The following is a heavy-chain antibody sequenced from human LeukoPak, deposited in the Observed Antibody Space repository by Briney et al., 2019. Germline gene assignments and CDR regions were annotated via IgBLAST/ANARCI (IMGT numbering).Heavy chain of an antibody. V-gene: IGHV3-23*01. Sequence: GGSLRLSCAASGFTFSSYAMSWVRQAPGKGLEWVSGISGSGGSTYYADSVKGRFTISRDNSQNTLYLQMNSLRAEDTALYYCAKGPLTEVAGTTWDYWGQGTPVTVSS. CDR3: AKGPLTEVAGTTWDY. CDR1: GFTFSSYA. J-gene: IGHJ4*02. D-gene: IGHD6-19*01. CDR2: ISGSGGST.